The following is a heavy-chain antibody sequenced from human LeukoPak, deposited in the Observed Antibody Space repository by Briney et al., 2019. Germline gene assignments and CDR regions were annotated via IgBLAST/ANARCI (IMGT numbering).Heavy chain of an antibody. D-gene: IGHD2-2*02. J-gene: IGHJ4*02. CDR2: INWNGGST. V-gene: IGHV3-20*04. Sequence: RPGGSLRLSCAASGFTFDDYGMSWVRHAPGKGLDWVSGINWNGGSTGYADSVKGRFTISRDNAKNSLYLQMNSLRAEDTALYYCARVRYCSSTSCYIFDYWGQGTLVTVSS. CDR1: GFTFDDYG. CDR3: ARVRYCSSTSCYIFDY.